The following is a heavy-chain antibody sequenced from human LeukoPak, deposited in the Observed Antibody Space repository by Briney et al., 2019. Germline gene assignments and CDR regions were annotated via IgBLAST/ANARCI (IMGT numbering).Heavy chain of an antibody. CDR2: IYYSGSI. D-gene: IGHD3-10*01. J-gene: IGHJ5*02. CDR3: AGADGVTMVRGVFPWFDP. Sequence: SETLSLTCTVSGGSISSYYWSWIRQPPGKGLEWIGYIYYSGSINYNPSLKSRVTISVDTSKNQFSLKLSSVTAADTAVYYCAGADGVTMVRGVFPWFDPWGQGTLVTVSS. V-gene: IGHV4-59*01. CDR1: GGSISSYY.